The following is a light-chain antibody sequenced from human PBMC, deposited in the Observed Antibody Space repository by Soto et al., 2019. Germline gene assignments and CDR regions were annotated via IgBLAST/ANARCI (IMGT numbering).Light chain of an antibody. Sequence: EIVMTQSPASLSVSPGERVTLSCRAGQGVTTNFAWYQQKSGQSPRLLIYDVSTRATGVPARFSGTGSETGFTLTISGLQSEDSAVYFCQQYNNWPFSFGQGTRLEIK. V-gene: IGKV3-15*01. CDR2: DVS. J-gene: IGKJ5*01. CDR3: QQYNNWPFS. CDR1: QGVTTN.